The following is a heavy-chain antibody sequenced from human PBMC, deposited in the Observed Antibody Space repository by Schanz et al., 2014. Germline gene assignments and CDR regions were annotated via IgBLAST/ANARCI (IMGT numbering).Heavy chain of an antibody. D-gene: IGHD2-2*02. J-gene: IGHJ6*03. CDR3: AGTYCSSTSCYTGYYYMDV. CDR1: GYTFISYG. Sequence: QVQLVQSGAEVKKPGASVKVSCKASGYTFISYGIKWVRQAPGQGLEWMGWISAYNGHTDYAQNFQGRVTITADKSTSTAYMELTSLRSEDTAMYYCAGTYCSSTSCYTGYYYMDVWGKGTTVTDSS. V-gene: IGHV1-18*01. CDR2: ISAYNGHT.